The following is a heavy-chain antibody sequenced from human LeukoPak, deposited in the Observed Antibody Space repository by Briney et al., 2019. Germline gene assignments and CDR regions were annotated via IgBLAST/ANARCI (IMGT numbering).Heavy chain of an antibody. CDR1: GGSFSGYY. D-gene: IGHD3-3*01. CDR3: ARVWYYDFWSGYSGAFDI. Sequence: PSETLSLTCAVYGGSFSGYYWSWLRQPPGKGLEWIGEINHSGSTNYNPSLKSRVTISVDTSKNQFSLKLSSVTAADTAVYYCARVWYYDFWSGYSGAFDIWGQGTMVTVSS. J-gene: IGHJ3*02. V-gene: IGHV4-34*01. CDR2: INHSGST.